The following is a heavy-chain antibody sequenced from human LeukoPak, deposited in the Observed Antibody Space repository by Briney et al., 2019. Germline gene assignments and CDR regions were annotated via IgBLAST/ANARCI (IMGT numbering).Heavy chain of an antibody. J-gene: IGHJ5*02. D-gene: IGHD6-19*01. CDR1: GYTFTGYY. CDR2: INPNSGGT. CDR3: ARGHSSGWYCGNWFDP. V-gene: IGHV1-2*04. Sequence: GASVKVSCKASGYTFTGYYMHWVRQAPGQGLEWMGWINPNSGGTNYAQKFQGWVTMTRDTSISTAYMELSRLRSDDTAVYYCARGHSSGWYCGNWFDPWGQGTLVTVSS.